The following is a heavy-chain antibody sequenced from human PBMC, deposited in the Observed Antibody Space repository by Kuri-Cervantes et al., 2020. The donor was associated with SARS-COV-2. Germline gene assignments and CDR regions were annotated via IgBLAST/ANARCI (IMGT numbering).Heavy chain of an antibody. D-gene: IGHD1-26*01. Sequence: GGSLRLSCAAPGFAFNAVAMTWVRQGPGKGLEWVATIGDTTKTYYADSVKGRFTISRDDSKDTLYLLMNNLRAEDTAIYFCAKDIIRGNSIYDAFDDWGQGTVITVSS. CDR1: GFAFNAVA. CDR2: IGDTTKT. CDR3: AKDIIRGNSIYDAFDD. V-gene: IGHV3-23*01. J-gene: IGHJ3*01.